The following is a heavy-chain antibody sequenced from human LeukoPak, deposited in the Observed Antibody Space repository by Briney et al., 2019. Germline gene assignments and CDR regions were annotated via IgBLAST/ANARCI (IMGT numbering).Heavy chain of an antibody. Sequence: GESLKISCQGSGYSFTSSWIGWVRQMPGKGLEWMGIIYPGDSDTRYSPSFQGQVTISADKSISTAYMQWSSLKASDTAMYYCARLTSITMLRGVIWWGQGTLVTVSS. V-gene: IGHV5-51*01. CDR1: GYSFTSSW. J-gene: IGHJ4*02. D-gene: IGHD3-10*01. CDR3: ARLTSITMLRGVIW. CDR2: IYPGDSDT.